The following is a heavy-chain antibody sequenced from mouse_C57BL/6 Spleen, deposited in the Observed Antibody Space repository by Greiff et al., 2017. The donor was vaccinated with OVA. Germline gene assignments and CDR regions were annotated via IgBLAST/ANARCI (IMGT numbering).Heavy chain of an antibody. V-gene: IGHV1-64*01. Sequence: QVQLKESGAELVKPGASVKLSCKASGYTFTSYWMHWVKQRPGQGLEWIGMIHPNSGSTNYNEKFKSKATLTVDKSSSTAYMQLSSLTSEDSAVYYCAEAYYFDYWGQGTTLTVSS. CDR3: AEAYYFDY. J-gene: IGHJ2*01. CDR1: GYTFTSYW. CDR2: IHPNSGST.